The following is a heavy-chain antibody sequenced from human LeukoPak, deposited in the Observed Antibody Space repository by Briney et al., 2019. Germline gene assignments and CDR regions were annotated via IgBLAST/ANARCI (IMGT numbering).Heavy chain of an antibody. CDR3: ASFSWGSGSYNQEAIWSWFDP. CDR1: GGSISSYY. CDR2: IFYSGIT. J-gene: IGHJ5*02. D-gene: IGHD3-10*01. Sequence: SETLSLTCTVSGGSISSYYWSWIRQPPGKGLEWIGYIFYSGITNCNPSLKSRVTISVDTSKNQFSLKLSSVTAADTAVYYCASFSWGSGSYNQEAIWSWFDPWGQGTLVTVSS. V-gene: IGHV4-59*08.